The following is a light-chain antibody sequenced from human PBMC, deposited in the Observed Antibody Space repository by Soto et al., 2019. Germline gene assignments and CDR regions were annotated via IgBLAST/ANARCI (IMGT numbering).Light chain of an antibody. Sequence: EMVMTQSQDARSVSPGERATLSCRASQGVSGNLAWYQQKPGQAPRLLIHGASTRATGIPARFSGRGSGTDFTLPISRLEPQDFAVYYCQQRSNWPITVGEGTRLEIK. CDR3: QQRSNWPIT. CDR2: GAS. V-gene: IGKV3D-11*01. J-gene: IGKJ5*01. CDR1: QGVSGN.